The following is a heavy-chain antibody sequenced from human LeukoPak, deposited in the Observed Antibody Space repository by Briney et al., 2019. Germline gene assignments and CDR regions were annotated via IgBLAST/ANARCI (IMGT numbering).Heavy chain of an antibody. CDR3: ARRLARPGYFDY. CDR2: IYYSGRT. J-gene: IGHJ4*02. D-gene: IGHD3-9*01. V-gene: IGHV4-39*01. CDR1: GGSISSSSYY. Sequence: SETLSLTCTVSGGSISSSSYYWGWIRRPPGKGLEWIGSIYYSGRTYYNPSLKSRVTISVDTSKNQFSLKLSSMTAADPAVYYCARRLARPGYFDYWGQGTLVTVPS.